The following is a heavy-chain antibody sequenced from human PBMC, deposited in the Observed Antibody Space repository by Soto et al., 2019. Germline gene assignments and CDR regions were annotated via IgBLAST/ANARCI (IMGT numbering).Heavy chain of an antibody. CDR3: ARDSSIAARPSAFDI. V-gene: IGHV1-46*01. CDR2: INPSGGST. D-gene: IGHD6-6*01. Sequence: ASVKVSCKASGYTFTSYYMRWVRQAPGQGLEWMGIINPSGGSTSYAQKFQGRVTMTRDTSTSTVYMELSSLRSEDTAVYYCARDSSIAARPSAFDIWGQGTMVTVSS. J-gene: IGHJ3*02. CDR1: GYTFTSYY.